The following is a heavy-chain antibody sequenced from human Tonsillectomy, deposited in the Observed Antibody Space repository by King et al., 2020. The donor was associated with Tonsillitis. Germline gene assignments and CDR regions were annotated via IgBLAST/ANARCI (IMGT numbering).Heavy chain of an antibody. D-gene: IGHD1-26*01. Sequence: VQLVESGGGVVQPGGSLRLSCAASGFTFSSYAMHWVRQAPGKGLEWEAGISHGGNKKNYADSVKGRLTISRDNSKNTLYLQMSSLRAEDTAVYYCARGERDDYYYGLDVWGQGTTVTGSS. J-gene: IGHJ6*02. CDR2: ISHGGNKK. CDR3: ARGERDDYYYGLDV. V-gene: IGHV3-30-3*01. CDR1: GFTFSSYA.